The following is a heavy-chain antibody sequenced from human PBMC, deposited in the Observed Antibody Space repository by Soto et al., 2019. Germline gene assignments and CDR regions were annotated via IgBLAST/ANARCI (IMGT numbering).Heavy chain of an antibody. Sequence: GGSLRLSCAASGFTFSSYAMHWVRQAPGKGLEWVAVISYDGSNKYYADSVKGRFTISRDNSKNKLYLQMNSLRAEDTAVYFFARDLEDTAMDPDPYYYYYGMDVWGQGTTVTVSS. D-gene: IGHD5-18*01. CDR2: ISYDGSNK. V-gene: IGHV3-30-3*01. CDR1: GFTFSSYA. CDR3: ARDLEDTAMDPDPYYYYYGMDV. J-gene: IGHJ6*02.